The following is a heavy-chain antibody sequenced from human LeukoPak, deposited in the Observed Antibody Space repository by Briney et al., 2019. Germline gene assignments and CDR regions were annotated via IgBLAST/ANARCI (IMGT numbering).Heavy chain of an antibody. J-gene: IGHJ4*02. CDR3: ARDNDSRGPPHFDY. CDR2: IRGSGDST. Sequence: PGGSLRLSCGASGFTFSSYGMSWVRQAPGKGLEWVSGIRGSGDSTYYADSVKGRFTISRDNSKNTLYLQMNSLRAEDTAVYYCARDNDSRGPPHFDYWGQGTLVTVSS. V-gene: IGHV3-23*01. D-gene: IGHD3-16*01. CDR1: GFTFSSYG.